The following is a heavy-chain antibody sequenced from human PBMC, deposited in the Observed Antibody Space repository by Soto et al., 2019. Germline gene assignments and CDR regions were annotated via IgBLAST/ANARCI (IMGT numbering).Heavy chain of an antibody. CDR3: ARDLTALRAFDI. V-gene: IGHV3-53*01. CDR2: IYSGGST. CDR1: GFTVSSNY. J-gene: IGHJ3*02. Sequence: GGSLRLSCAASGFTVSSNYMSWVRQAPGKGLEWVSVIYSGGSTYYADSVKGRFTISRDNSKNTLYLQMNSLRAEDTAVYYCARDLTALRAFDIWGQGTMVTVSS. D-gene: IGHD3-16*01.